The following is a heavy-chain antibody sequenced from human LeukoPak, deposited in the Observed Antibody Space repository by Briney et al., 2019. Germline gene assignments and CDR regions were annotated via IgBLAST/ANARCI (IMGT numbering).Heavy chain of an antibody. CDR2: INLNNGDT. Sequence: ASVKVSCKASGYTFTGYYIHWVRQAPRQGLECMGWINLNNGDTKYAQTFQGRVTMTRDTSISTAYMELTSLKSDDTAVYYCARDPTTATTFYGMDVWGQGTTVTVSS. CDR3: ARDPTTATTFYGMDV. J-gene: IGHJ6*02. CDR1: GYTFTGYY. D-gene: IGHD4-17*01. V-gene: IGHV1-2*02.